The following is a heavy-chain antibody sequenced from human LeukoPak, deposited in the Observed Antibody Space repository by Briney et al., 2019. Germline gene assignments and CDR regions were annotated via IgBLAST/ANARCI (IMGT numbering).Heavy chain of an antibody. Sequence: GGSLRLPCAPSGFTFRNYAMSWVRQAPGKGLEWVSFITDSGSSTYYADSVKGRFTISRDSSKNTLSLQMNSLRVEDTGVYFCAKSSTPQRGYYGMDVWGEGTTVTVSS. V-gene: IGHV3-23*01. J-gene: IGHJ6*04. D-gene: IGHD6-25*01. CDR1: GFTFRNYA. CDR3: AKSSTPQRGYYGMDV. CDR2: ITDSGSST.